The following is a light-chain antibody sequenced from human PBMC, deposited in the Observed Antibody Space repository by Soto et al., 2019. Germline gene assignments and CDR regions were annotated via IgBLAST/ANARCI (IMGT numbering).Light chain of an antibody. V-gene: IGLV4-60*02. Sequence: QSVLTQSSSASASLGSSVKLTCTLSSGHSSYIIAWHQQQPGKAPRYLMKLEGSGSYNKGSAVPDRFSGSSYGADRYLTMSNLQFEDEDDYCCDTWDSNPRVFGTGTKLTVL. CDR1: SGHSSYI. CDR2: LEGSGSY. J-gene: IGLJ1*01. CDR3: DTWDSNPRV.